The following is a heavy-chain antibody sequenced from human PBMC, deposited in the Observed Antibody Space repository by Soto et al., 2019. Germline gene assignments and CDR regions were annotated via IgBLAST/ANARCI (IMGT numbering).Heavy chain of an antibody. Sequence: QITLKESGPPLVKPTQTLTLTCNFSGFSLTNKGVGVGWIRQPPRKALEWLGIIYWDDDKRYRPSLNNRLTITKDTSKNQVVLTMTNVDTVDTATYYCPHPHANSAYDWRYAPWGQGTLVTVSS. CDR1: GFSLTNKGVG. V-gene: IGHV2-5*02. CDR3: PHPHANSAYDWRYAP. CDR2: IYWDDDK. D-gene: IGHD5-12*01. J-gene: IGHJ5*02.